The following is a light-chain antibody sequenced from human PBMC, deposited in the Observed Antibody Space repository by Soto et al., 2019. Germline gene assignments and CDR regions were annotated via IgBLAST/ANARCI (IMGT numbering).Light chain of an antibody. CDR1: SSDVSGHNY. Sequence: QSALTQPASVSGSPGQSITISCTGTSSDVSGHNYVSWYQQHPGTAPKLMIYDVTNRPSGVSNRFSCSKSANTASLTISGLQAADEDDDYYSSYTSSTTLDVVFGGGTKLTVL. V-gene: IGLV2-14*01. J-gene: IGLJ2*01. CDR3: SSYTSSTTLDVV. CDR2: DVT.